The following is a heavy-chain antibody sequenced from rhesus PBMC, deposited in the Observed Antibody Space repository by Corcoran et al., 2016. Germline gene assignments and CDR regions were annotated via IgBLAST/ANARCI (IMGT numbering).Heavy chain of an antibody. J-gene: IGHJ6*01. Sequence: QLQLQESGPGLVKPSETLSLTCAVSGGSVSSSNWWSWLRQPPGKGLECIGRISGSGGSTSYKPALTSRVTISTDTSKNQFSLKVSSVTAADTAVYYCARELLGSYYYYGLDSWGQGVVVTVSS. CDR3: ARELLGSYYYYGLDS. CDR1: GGSVSSSNW. CDR2: ISGSGGST. D-gene: IGHD3-16*01. V-gene: IGHV4-57*01.